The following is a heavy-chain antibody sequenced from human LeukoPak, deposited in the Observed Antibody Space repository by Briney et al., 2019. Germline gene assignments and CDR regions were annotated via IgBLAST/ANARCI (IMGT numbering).Heavy chain of an antibody. V-gene: IGHV4-4*09. CDR1: GVSISRYY. D-gene: IGHD7-27*01. CDR3: ARSQLGIDWYFDL. J-gene: IGHJ2*01. CDR2: IYASGST. Sequence: SETLSLTCAVSGVSISRYYWSWIRQPPGKGLEWIGHIYASGSTNYSPSLKSRVTISVDTSKTQFSLKLSSVTAADTAVYYCARSQLGIDWYFDLWGCGTLVTVSS.